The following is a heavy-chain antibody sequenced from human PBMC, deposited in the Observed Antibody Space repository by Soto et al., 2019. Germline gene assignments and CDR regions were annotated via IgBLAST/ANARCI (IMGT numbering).Heavy chain of an antibody. Sequence: QVQLQQWGAGLLKPSETLSLACAVYGGSFSAYHWSWIRQPPGKGLEWIGEIKHSGSTKYNPSLKSRVTISVDKSKIQLSLKLRSVTAADKAVYYCARGMGAENTFYDYFGMDVWGQGATVTVYS. CDR1: GGSFSAYH. CDR3: ARGMGAENTFYDYFGMDV. J-gene: IGHJ6*02. V-gene: IGHV4-34*01. CDR2: IKHSGST. D-gene: IGHD3-16*01.